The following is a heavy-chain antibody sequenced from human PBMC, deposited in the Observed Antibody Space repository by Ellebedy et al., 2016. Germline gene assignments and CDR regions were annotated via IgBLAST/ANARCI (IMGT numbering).Heavy chain of an antibody. Sequence: GESLKISXAASGFTFSNKWMHWVRQVPGKGPVWVARINNDGSSTTYADSVKGRFTISRDNAKKSVYLQMNSLRVDDTAVYYCAKDLPNWANDYWGQGVLVTVSS. J-gene: IGHJ4*02. V-gene: IGHV3-74*03. CDR1: GFTFSNKW. CDR3: AKDLPNWANDY. D-gene: IGHD2-8*01. CDR2: INNDGSST.